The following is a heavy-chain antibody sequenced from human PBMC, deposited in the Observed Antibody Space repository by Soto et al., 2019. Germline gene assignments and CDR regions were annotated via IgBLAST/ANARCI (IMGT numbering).Heavy chain of an antibody. CDR3: ARAPRVWGSSHFDY. J-gene: IGHJ4*02. CDR1: GGSISSGDYY. Sequence: QVQLQESGPGLVKPSQTLSLTCTVSGGSISSGDYYWSWIRQPPGKGLEWIGYIYYSGSTYYNPSLKSRVTLSVDTAKNQFSLKLSSVTAADTAVYYCARAPRVWGSSHFDYWGQGTLVTVSS. D-gene: IGHD3-16*01. CDR2: IYYSGST. V-gene: IGHV4-30-4*01.